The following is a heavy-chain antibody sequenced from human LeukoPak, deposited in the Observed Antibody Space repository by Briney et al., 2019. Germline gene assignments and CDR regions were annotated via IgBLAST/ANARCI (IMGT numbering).Heavy chain of an antibody. CDR3: ARRSRATYYYDSSGYYYEGFDDAFDI. J-gene: IGHJ3*02. CDR2: INPNSGGT. V-gene: IGHV1-2*02. CDR1: GYTFTGYY. Sequence: GASVKVSCKASGYTFTGYYMHWVRQAPGQGLEWMGWINPNSGGTNYAQKLQGRVTMTTDTSTSTAYMELRSLRSDDTAVYYCARRSRATYYYDSSGYYYEGFDDAFDIWGQGTMVTVSS. D-gene: IGHD3-22*01.